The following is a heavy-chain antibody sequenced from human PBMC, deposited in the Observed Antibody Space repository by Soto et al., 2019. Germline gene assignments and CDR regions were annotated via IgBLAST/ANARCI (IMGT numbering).Heavy chain of an antibody. D-gene: IGHD1-26*01. J-gene: IGHJ6*02. CDR1: GFPFTSSA. Sequence: MQLVQSGPEVKKPGTSVKVSCKASGFPFTSSAVQWVRQARGQRLEWIGWIVVGSGNTNYAQKFQERVTITRDMSPSTAYIELRSLRSEDTAVYYCAAVYSGSYLQGYYDHGMDVWGQGTTVTVSS. V-gene: IGHV1-58*01. CDR3: AAVYSGSYLQGYYDHGMDV. CDR2: IVVGSGNT.